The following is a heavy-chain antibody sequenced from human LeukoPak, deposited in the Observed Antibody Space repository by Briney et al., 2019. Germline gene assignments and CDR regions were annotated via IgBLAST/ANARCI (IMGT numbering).Heavy chain of an antibody. CDR3: ARVELDCSSTSCYIWFDP. CDR2: MSYSGST. V-gene: IGHV4-39*07. Sequence: SETLSLTCTVSDGSISSNSYYWGWIRQPPGKGLEWIGSMSYSGSTNYNPSLKSRVTMSVDTSKNQFSLRLSSVTAADAAVYYCARVELDCSSTSCYIWFDPWGQGTLVTVSS. CDR1: DGSISSNSYY. J-gene: IGHJ5*02. D-gene: IGHD2-2*01.